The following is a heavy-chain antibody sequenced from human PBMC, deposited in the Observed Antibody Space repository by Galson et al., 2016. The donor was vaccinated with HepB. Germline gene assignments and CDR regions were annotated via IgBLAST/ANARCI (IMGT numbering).Heavy chain of an antibody. J-gene: IGHJ4*02. CDR2: ITPIFGTA. CDR3: ARGDTAIVASFLDY. V-gene: IGHV1-69*06. D-gene: IGHD5-18*01. CDR1: GGTFSSYA. Sequence: CKASGGTFSSYAISWVRQAPGQGLEWMGAITPIFGTADSAQKFQGRVTITADKSTSTSYMELSSLRSEDTAVYYCARGDTAIVASFLDYWGQGTLVTVSS.